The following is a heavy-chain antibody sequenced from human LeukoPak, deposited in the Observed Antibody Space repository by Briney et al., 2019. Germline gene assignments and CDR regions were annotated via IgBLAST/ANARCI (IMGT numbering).Heavy chain of an antibody. CDR2: ISYDGSNE. Sequence: GRSLRLSCAASGFTFSSYGMHWVRQVPGKGLEWVAVISYDGSNEYYADSVKGRFTISRDNSKNTLYLQMNSLRAEDTAVYYCAKRGELGLTGYFYFDYWGQGTLVTVSS. CDR1: GFTFSSYG. V-gene: IGHV3-30*18. CDR3: AKRGELGLTGYFYFDY. D-gene: IGHD3-9*01. J-gene: IGHJ4*02.